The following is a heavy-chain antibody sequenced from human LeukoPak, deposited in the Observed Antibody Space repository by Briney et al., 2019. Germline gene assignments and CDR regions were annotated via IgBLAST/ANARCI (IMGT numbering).Heavy chain of an antibody. V-gene: IGHV5-51*01. J-gene: IGHJ3*02. CDR2: VYLGDSST. CDR3: ATLFSRGLHI. CDR1: ATKFSNYW. D-gene: IGHD2-21*01. Sequence: GESLKISCQASATKFSNYWIGWVRQMPGKGLEWMGLVYLGDSSTTYSPSFHGQVTLSADISIATAYLEWNSLQASDAAMYFCATLFSRGLHIWGQGTGVTVSS.